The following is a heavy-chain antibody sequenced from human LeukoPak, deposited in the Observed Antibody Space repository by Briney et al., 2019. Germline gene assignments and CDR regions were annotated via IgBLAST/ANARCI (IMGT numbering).Heavy chain of an antibody. Sequence: PGGSPRLSCAASGFTVSSNYMSWVRQAPGKGLEWVANIRQDGITKYYVDSVKGRFTVSRDNGIYSLFLQMNSLRAEDTAVYYCARGDGSSSGLYFDSWGRGTLVTVSS. V-gene: IGHV3-7*01. CDR2: IRQDGITK. D-gene: IGHD6-6*01. CDR1: GFTVSSNY. J-gene: IGHJ4*02. CDR3: ARGDGSSSGLYFDS.